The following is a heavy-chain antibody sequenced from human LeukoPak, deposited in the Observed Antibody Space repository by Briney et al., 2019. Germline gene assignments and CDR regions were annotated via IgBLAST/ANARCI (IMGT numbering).Heavy chain of an antibody. CDR2: ISYDGTNK. CDR1: GFTFSSYA. CDR3: AKERPMLRFLEWLTFDP. J-gene: IGHJ5*02. V-gene: IGHV3-30*04. Sequence: GGSLRLSCAASGFTFSSYAMHWVRQAPGKGLEWVAVISYDGTNKYFADSVKGRFTISRDNSKNTLYLQMNSLRPEDTAVYYCAKERPMLRFLEWLTFDPWGQGTLVTVSS. D-gene: IGHD3-3*01.